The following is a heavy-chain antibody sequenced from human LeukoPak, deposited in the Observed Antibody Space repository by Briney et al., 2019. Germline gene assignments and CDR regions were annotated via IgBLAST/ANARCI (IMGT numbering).Heavy chain of an antibody. CDR3: ASPSVRYDFWSGYYVNYYGMDV. Sequence: ASVKVSCKASGYTFTSNYIHWVRQAPGQGLEWMGMIYPRDGSTSYAQKFQGRVTITADESTSTAYMELSSLRSEDTAVYYCASPSVRYDFWSGYYVNYYGMDVWGQGTTVTVSS. J-gene: IGHJ6*02. V-gene: IGHV1-46*01. CDR2: IYPRDGST. D-gene: IGHD3-3*01. CDR1: GYTFTSNY.